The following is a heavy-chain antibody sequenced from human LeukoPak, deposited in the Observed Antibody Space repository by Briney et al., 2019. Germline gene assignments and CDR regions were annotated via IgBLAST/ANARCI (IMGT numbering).Heavy chain of an antibody. CDR2: ISSNGGST. V-gene: IGHV3-64D*06. CDR3: VKSVTTGSGGAFDI. D-gene: IGHD1-1*01. Sequence: GGGLRLSRLASGFTFSRYAMHWVRQARGQGLEYVSAISSNGGSTYYADSVKGRFTISRHTSKNTLYRQLSSLRAEDRAVYYCVKSVTTGSGGAFDIWGQGAMVTDSS. J-gene: IGHJ3*02. CDR1: GFTFSRYA.